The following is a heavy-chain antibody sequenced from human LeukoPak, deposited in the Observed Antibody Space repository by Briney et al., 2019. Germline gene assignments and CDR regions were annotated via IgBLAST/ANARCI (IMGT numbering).Heavy chain of an antibody. CDR2: INNRGSST. D-gene: IGHD4-17*01. CDR3: AKERQTGDYFTSDY. V-gene: IGHV3-23*01. J-gene: IGHJ4*02. Sequence: QPGGSLRLSCAASGFTFSSYWMSWVRQAPGEGLEWLSAINNRGSSTYYAGSVKDRFTISRDNSENTLYLQMNSLTVDDTAVYFCAKERQTGDYFTSDYWGQGTLVTVSS. CDR1: GFTFSSYW.